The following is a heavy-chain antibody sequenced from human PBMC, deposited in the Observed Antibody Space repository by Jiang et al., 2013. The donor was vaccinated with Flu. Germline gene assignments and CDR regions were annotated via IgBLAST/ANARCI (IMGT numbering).Heavy chain of an antibody. CDR2: IYPGDSDT. CDR3: ARRSYSSSLGYGMDV. J-gene: IGHJ6*04. Sequence: EVKKPGESLRISCKGSGYSFTSYWIGWVRQTPGKGLEWMRIIYPGDSDTRYSPSFQGQVTISADKSISTAYLQWSSLKASDTAMYYCARRSYSSSLGYGMDVWGKGTTVTVSS. V-gene: IGHV5-51*01. CDR1: GYSFTSYW. D-gene: IGHD6-13*01.